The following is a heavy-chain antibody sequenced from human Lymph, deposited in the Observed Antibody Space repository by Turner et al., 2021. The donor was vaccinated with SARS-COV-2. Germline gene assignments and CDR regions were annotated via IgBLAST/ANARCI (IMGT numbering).Heavy chain of an antibody. J-gene: IGHJ6*02. CDR3: ARYASGGYFYYCIDV. D-gene: IGHD2-8*01. CDR1: GFTFSTYA. V-gene: IGHV3-30*04. Sequence: QVQLVESGGGVVQPGRSLRLSCAASGFTFSTYAIYWVRQAPGKGLEWVAVISYDGSNTYYADSVKGRFTISRDNSKNTLYLQMNSLRAEDTAVYYCARYASGGYFYYCIDVWGQGTTVTVSS. CDR2: ISYDGSNT.